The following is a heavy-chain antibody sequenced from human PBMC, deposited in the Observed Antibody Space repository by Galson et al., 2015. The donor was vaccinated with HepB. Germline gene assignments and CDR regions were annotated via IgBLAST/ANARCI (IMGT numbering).Heavy chain of an antibody. Sequence: SLRLSCAASGFTFSGSTMFWVRQASGKGLEWVGHVRNKVYSYATVVTASVKGRFTISRDDSKNTAYLQMSSLKTEDTAVYYCARQGGNPRPRGLRFSNYYYMDVWGKGT. J-gene: IGHJ6*03. CDR2: VRNKVYSYAT. D-gene: IGHD1-14*01. CDR1: GFTFSGST. CDR3: ARQGGNPRPRGLRFSNYYYMDV. V-gene: IGHV3-73*01.